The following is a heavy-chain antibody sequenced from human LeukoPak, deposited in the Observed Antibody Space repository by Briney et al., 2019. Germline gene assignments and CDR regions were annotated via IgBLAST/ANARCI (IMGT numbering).Heavy chain of an antibody. CDR2: ISGSGGST. V-gene: IGHV3-23*01. CDR1: GFTFSSYA. CDR3: AKDLIPRYCNGGTCYTGIFDY. Sequence: PGGSLRLSCAASGFTFSSYAMSWVRQAPGKGLEWVSAISGSGGSTYYADSVKGRFTISRDNSKNTLYLQMNSLRAEDTAVYYCAKDLIPRYCNGGTCYTGIFDYWGQGTLVTVSS. J-gene: IGHJ4*02. D-gene: IGHD2-15*01.